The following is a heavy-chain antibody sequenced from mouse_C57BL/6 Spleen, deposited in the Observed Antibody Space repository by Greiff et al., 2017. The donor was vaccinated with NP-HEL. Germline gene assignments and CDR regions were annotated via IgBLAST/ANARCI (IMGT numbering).Heavy chain of an antibody. CDR2: IDPSDSYT. CDR1: GYTFTSYW. J-gene: IGHJ1*03. CDR3: ARSDGYYSYWYFDV. V-gene: IGHV1-50*01. D-gene: IGHD2-3*01. Sequence: QVQLQQPGAELVKPGASVKLSCKASGYTFTSYWMQWVKQRPGQGLEWIGEIDPSDSYTNYNQKFKGKATFTVDTSSSTAYMQLSSLTSVDSAVYYCARSDGYYSYWYFDVWGTGTTVTVSS.